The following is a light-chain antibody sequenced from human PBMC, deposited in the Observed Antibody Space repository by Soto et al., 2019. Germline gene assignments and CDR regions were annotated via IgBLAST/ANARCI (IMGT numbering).Light chain of an antibody. CDR1: SSDVGGYNY. J-gene: IGLJ1*01. CDR3: SSYAGSTNV. Sequence: QSLLSQPPSASGSPGQSVAISCTGTSSDVGGYNYVSWYQQHPGKAPKLMIYEVNKRPSGVPDRFSGSKYGNTASLTVSGLQAEDEADYYCSSYAGSTNVFGTGAKSPS. CDR2: EVN. V-gene: IGLV2-8*01.